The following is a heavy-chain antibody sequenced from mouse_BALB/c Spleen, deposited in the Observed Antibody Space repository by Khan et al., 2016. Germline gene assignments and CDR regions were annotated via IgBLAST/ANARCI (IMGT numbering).Heavy chain of an antibody. CDR3: RSVYFDY. CDR1: GFTFSDAW. V-gene: IGHV6-6*01. CDR2: IRSEANNHAT. J-gene: IGHJ2*01. Sequence: QLEESGGGLVQPGGSMKLSCAASGFTFSDAWMDWVRQSPEKGLEWVAEIRSEANNHATYYAESVKGRFTISRDDANSSVYLQMNILTAEDTGIYYCRSVYFDYWGQGTTLTVSS.